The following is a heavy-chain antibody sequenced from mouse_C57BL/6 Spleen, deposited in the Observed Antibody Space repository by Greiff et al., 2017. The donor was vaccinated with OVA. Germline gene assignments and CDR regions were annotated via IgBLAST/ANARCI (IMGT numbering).Heavy chain of an antibody. CDR1: GFTFSSYA. Sequence: DVKLVESGGGLVKPGGSLKLSCAASGFTFSSYAMSWVRQTPEKRLEWVATISDGGSYTYYPDNVKGRFTISRDNAKNNMYLQMSHLKSEDTAMYYCARDQGYFDVWGTGTTVTVSS. D-gene: IGHD3-2*02. CDR2: ISDGGSYT. J-gene: IGHJ1*03. CDR3: ARDQGYFDV. V-gene: IGHV5-4*01.